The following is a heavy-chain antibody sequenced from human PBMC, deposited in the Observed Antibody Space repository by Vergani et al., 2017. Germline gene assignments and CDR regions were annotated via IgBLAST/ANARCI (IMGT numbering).Heavy chain of an antibody. CDR3: ARDSPSDRFTYYYDILTGFDP. V-gene: IGHV1-18*01. Sequence: QVQLVQSGAEVKKPGASVKVSCKASGYTFTSYGISWVRQAPGQGLEWMGWISAYNGNTNYAQKLQGRVTMTTDTSTSTAYMELRSLRSDDTAVYYCARDSPSDRFTYYYDILTGFDPWGQGTLVTVSS. J-gene: IGHJ5*02. D-gene: IGHD3-9*01. CDR1: GYTFTSYG. CDR2: ISAYNGNT.